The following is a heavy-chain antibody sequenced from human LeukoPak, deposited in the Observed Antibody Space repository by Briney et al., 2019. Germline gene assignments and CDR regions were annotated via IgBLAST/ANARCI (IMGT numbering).Heavy chain of an antibody. V-gene: IGHV3-7*01. Sequence: GGSLRLSCAASGFTFRRHWMSWVRQASGKGLEWVANMRDDGSEEFYVNSVKGRFTISRDNAKNSLYLQMDSLRAEDTAVYYCARDLWLGERGLFFFEYWGQGALVTVAS. CDR3: ARDLWLGERGLFFFEY. CDR2: MRDDGSEE. D-gene: IGHD3-22*01. J-gene: IGHJ4*02. CDR1: GFTFRRHW.